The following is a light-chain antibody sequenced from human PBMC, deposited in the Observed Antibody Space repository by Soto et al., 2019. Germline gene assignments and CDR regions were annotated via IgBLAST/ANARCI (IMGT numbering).Light chain of an antibody. V-gene: IGLV2-14*01. CDR3: SSYTTTITHVL. CDR1: SSDIGIYNY. J-gene: IGLJ7*01. CDR2: EVS. Sequence: QSALTQPASVSGSPGQSITISCTGTSSDIGIYNYVSWYQQHPGKAPKVIIYEVSDRPSGVSSRFSGSKSGNTASLTISGLQAEDEADYYCSSYTTTITHVLFGGGTQLTVL.